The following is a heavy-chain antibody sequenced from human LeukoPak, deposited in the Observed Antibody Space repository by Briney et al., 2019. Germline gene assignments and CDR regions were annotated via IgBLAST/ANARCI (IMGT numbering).Heavy chain of an antibody. CDR2: ITTSGGST. J-gene: IGHJ4*02. CDR3: AKDWTYGSGSYYYDY. Sequence: TGGSLRLSCAASGFPFSTYAMSWVRQAPGKGLEWVSAITTSGGSTYYADSVKGRFTISRDNSKNTLYLQMNSLGAEDTAVYYCAKDWTYGSGSYYYDYWGQGTLVTVSS. V-gene: IGHV3-23*01. D-gene: IGHD3-10*01. CDR1: GFPFSTYA.